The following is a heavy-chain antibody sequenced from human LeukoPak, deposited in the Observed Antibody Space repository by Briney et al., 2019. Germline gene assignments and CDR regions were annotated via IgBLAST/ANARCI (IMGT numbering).Heavy chain of an antibody. CDR2: IYTNGST. CDR1: GGSISSYY. CDR3: ARAYYDFWSGYYDYYYMDV. J-gene: IGHJ6*03. Sequence: PSETLSLTCTVSGGSISSYYWSWIRQPAGKGLEWIGRIYTNGSTNYNPSLKSRVTMSVDTSKNQFSLKLSSVTAADTAVYYCARAYYDFWSGYYDYYYMDVWDKGTTVTVSS. D-gene: IGHD3-3*01. V-gene: IGHV4-4*07.